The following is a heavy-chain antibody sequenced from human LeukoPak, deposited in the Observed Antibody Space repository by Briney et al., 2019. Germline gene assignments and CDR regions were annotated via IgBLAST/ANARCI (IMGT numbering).Heavy chain of an antibody. Sequence: PGESLKISCKGSGYSFTSYWIGWVRQMPGKGLEWMGIIYPGDSDTRHSPSFQGQVTISADKSISTAYLQWSSLKASDTAMYYCARQGWEQLVDLDIWGQGTMVTVSS. CDR2: IYPGDSDT. CDR3: ARQGWEQLVDLDI. CDR1: GYSFTSYW. V-gene: IGHV5-51*01. D-gene: IGHD6-13*01. J-gene: IGHJ3*02.